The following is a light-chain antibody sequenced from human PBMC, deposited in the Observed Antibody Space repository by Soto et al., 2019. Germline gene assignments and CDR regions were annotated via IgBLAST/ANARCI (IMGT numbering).Light chain of an antibody. V-gene: IGLV1-40*01. CDR3: QSYDSSLSGSRV. J-gene: IGLJ3*02. Sequence: QSVLTQPPSVSGAPGQRVTIPCTGSSSNIGAGYDVHWYQHLPGTAPKLLIYGNSNRPSGVPDRFSGSKSGTSASLAITGLQAEDEADHYCQSYDSSLSGSRVFGGGTKLTVL. CDR2: GNS. CDR1: SSNIGAGYD.